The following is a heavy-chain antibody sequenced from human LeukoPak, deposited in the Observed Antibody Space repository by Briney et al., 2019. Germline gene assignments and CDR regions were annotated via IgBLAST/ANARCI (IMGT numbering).Heavy chain of an antibody. CDR1: GGSISSGGYY. D-gene: IGHD4-17*01. V-gene: IGHV4-31*11. CDR3: ARAGDYGDFFDY. Sequence: SGTLSLTCAVSGGSISSGGYYWSWIRQHPGKGLEWIGYIYYSGSTYYNPSLKSRVTISVDTSKNQFSLKLSSVTAADTAVYYCARAGDYGDFFDYWGQGTLVTVSS. CDR2: IYYSGST. J-gene: IGHJ4*02.